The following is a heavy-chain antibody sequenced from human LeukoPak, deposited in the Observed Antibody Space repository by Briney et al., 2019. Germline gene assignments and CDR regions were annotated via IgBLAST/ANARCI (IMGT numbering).Heavy chain of an antibody. D-gene: IGHD1-20*01. CDR1: GFTSSSYW. J-gene: IGHJ4*02. V-gene: IGHV3-74*01. CDR2: INSDMSST. Sequence: PGGSLILSCAASGFTSSSYWMHWVRQAPGKGLVWVSRINSDMSSTTYADSVKGRFTISRDNAKNTLYLQMNSLRAEDTAVYYCARGRQPDQGITAYWGQGILVTVSS. CDR3: ARGRQPDQGITAY.